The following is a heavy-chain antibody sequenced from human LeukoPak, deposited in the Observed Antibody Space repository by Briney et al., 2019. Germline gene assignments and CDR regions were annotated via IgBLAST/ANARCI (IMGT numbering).Heavy chain of an antibody. Sequence: SETLSLTCTVSGGSISSYYWSWIRQTPGKGLEWIGDIYYSGSTNYNPSLKSRVTISVDTSKNQFSLKLSSVTAADTAVYYCARHNAKWNDAYFDFWGRGTVVTVSS. CDR1: GGSISSYY. D-gene: IGHD1-20*01. J-gene: IGHJ4*02. CDR3: ARHNAKWNDAYFDF. V-gene: IGHV4-59*08. CDR2: IYYSGST.